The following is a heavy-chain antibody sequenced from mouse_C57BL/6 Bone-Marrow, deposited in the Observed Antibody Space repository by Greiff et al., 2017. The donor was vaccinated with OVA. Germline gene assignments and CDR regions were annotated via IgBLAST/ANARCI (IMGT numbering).Heavy chain of an antibody. D-gene: IGHD2-2*01. V-gene: IGHV3-6*01. CDR3: ARLVDWYFDV. J-gene: IGHJ1*03. CDR2: ISYDGSN. CDR1: GYSITSGYY. Sequence: EVQLVESGPGLVKPSQSLSLTCSVTGYSITSGYYWNWIRQFPGNKLEWMGYISYDGSNNYNPSLKNRISITRDTSKHQFFLKLNSVTTEDTATYYCARLVDWYFDVWGTGTTVTVSS.